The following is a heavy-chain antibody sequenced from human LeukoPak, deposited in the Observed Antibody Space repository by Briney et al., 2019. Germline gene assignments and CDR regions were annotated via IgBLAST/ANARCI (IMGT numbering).Heavy chain of an antibody. Sequence: GASVKVSCKASGYTFISYDINWVRQASGQGLEWMGWMNPNSGNTGYAKRFQGRVTMSKDTSITTAYMELRNLRSEDTAIYYCVRSGFCSGATCSYQWSLGWFDPWGQGTLVIVPS. D-gene: IGHD2-15*01. CDR3: VRSGFCSGATCSYQWSLGWFDP. V-gene: IGHV1-8*01. J-gene: IGHJ5*02. CDR2: MNPNSGNT. CDR1: GYTFISYD.